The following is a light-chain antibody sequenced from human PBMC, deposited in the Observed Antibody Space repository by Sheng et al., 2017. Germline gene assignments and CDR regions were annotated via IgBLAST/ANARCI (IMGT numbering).Light chain of an antibody. J-gene: IGKJ4*01. CDR3: QQYNSYPLT. CDR1: QDISHY. Sequence: DIQMTQSPPSLSASAGDRVTITCRASQDISHYLAWFQLKPGKAPKSLIYGASSLESGVPSKFSGSGSGTDFTLTISSLQPEDFATYYCQQYNSYPLTFGGGTKVEIK. CDR2: GAS. V-gene: IGKV1-16*02.